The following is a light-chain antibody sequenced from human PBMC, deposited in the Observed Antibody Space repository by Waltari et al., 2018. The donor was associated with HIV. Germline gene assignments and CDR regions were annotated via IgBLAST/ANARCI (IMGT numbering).Light chain of an antibody. CDR3: CSYAGTSTYV. Sequence: QSALTQPASVSGSPGQSITISCTGTSSDVASYNLVSWYQHHPGKAPKVRTYAVTKRASGVSDRFSDSKSGNTASLTSSGLQAEDEADYYCCSYAGTSTYVFGTGTKVTVL. CDR2: AVT. J-gene: IGLJ1*01. V-gene: IGLV2-23*02. CDR1: SSDVASYNL.